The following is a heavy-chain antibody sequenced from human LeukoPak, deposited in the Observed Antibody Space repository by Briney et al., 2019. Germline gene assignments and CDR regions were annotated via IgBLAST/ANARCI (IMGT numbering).Heavy chain of an antibody. CDR2: IEKFGIEK. CDR3: ARLYDDIWGISRPNFYFDF. V-gene: IGHV3-7*01. Sequence: GGSLRLSCTASGFTFSNYWMSWVRQAPGKGLEWVANIEKFGIEKYYVDSVRGRFTISRDNAKNSLWLQMDSLRAEDTAVYYCARLYDDIWGISRPNFYFDFWGQGTLVTVSS. J-gene: IGHJ4*02. D-gene: IGHD3-16*02. CDR1: GFTFSNYW.